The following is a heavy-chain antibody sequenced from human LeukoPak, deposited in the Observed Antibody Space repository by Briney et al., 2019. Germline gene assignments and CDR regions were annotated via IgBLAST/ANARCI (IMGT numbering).Heavy chain of an antibody. CDR3: ARGIGSGYTDD. J-gene: IGHJ4*01. CDR2: IYYSGST. Sequence: SETLSLTCTVSGGSISSYYWSWIRQPPGKGLEWIGYIYYSGSTSYNPSLKSRVTISVDTSKNHFSLKLTSVTAADTAVYYCARGIGSGYTDDWGHGTLVTVSS. V-gene: IGHV4-59*12. D-gene: IGHD3-22*01. CDR1: GGSISSYY.